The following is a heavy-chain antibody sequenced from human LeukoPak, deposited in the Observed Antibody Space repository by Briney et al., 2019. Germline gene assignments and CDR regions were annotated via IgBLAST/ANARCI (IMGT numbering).Heavy chain of an antibody. V-gene: IGHV4-61*08. CDR1: GGSISSGGYY. Sequence: PSQTLSLTCTVSGGSISSGGYYWSWIRQPPGKGLEWIGYIYYSGSTNYNPSLKSRVTISVDTSKNQFSLKLSSVTAADTAVYYCARVQRSSSWPRAFDYWGQGTLVTVSS. D-gene: IGHD6-13*01. CDR2: IYYSGST. J-gene: IGHJ4*02. CDR3: ARVQRSSSWPRAFDY.